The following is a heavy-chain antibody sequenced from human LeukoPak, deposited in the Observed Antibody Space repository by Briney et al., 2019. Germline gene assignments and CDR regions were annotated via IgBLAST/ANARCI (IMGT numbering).Heavy chain of an antibody. CDR3: ARQSPIQWWAVTTFYFDY. V-gene: IGHV4-34*01. CDR1: GGSFSGYY. J-gene: IGHJ4*02. CDR2: INHSGST. Sequence: PSETLSLTCAVYGGSFSGYYWSWIRQPPGKGLEWIGEINHSGSTNYNPSLKSRVTISVDTSKNQFSLKLSSVTAADTAVYYCARQSPIQWWAVTTFYFDYWGQGTLVTVSS. D-gene: IGHD4-17*01.